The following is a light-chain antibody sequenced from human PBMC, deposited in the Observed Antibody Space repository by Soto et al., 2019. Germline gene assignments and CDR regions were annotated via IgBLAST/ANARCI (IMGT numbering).Light chain of an antibody. CDR2: LNSDGSH. CDR3: QTWGTGGV. J-gene: IGLJ3*02. Sequence: QSVLTQSPSASASLGASVKLTCTLSSGHSSYAIAWHQQQPEKGPRFLMKLNSDGSHSKGDGIPDRFSGSSPGADRYLTISSLQSEDEADYYCQTWGTGGVFGGGTQLTVL. V-gene: IGLV4-69*01. CDR1: SGHSSYA.